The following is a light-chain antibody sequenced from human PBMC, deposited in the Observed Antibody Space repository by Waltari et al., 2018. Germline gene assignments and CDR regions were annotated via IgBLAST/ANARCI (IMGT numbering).Light chain of an antibody. V-gene: IGLV2-23*02. CDR1: SSDVGNYKR. Sequence: QSALTQPASVSGSPGQSITISCTATSSDVGNYKRVSWYQQHPGKAPKLVIYAVSKRPSGVSERFSGSKSGDMASLTISGLQPEDEAEYFCSSYAGSSKGVFGGGTKVTVL. CDR3: SSYAGSSKGV. CDR2: AVS. J-gene: IGLJ2*01.